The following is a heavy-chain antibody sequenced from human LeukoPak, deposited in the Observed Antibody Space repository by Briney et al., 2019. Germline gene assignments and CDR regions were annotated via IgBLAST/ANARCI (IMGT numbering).Heavy chain of an antibody. CDR3: AVNRYFDWMYYFDY. CDR1: GFTFSSYS. D-gene: IGHD3-9*01. V-gene: IGHV3-21*01. Sequence: GGSLRLSCAASGFTFSSYSMNWVRQAPGEGLEWVSSISSSSSYIYYADSVKGRFTISRDNAKNSLYLQMNSLRAEDTAVYYCAVNRYFDWMYYFDYWGQGTLVTVSS. CDR2: ISSSSSYI. J-gene: IGHJ4*02.